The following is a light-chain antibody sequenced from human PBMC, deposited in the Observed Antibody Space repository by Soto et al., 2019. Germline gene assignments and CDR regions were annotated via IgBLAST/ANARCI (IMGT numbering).Light chain of an antibody. J-gene: IGLJ1*01. CDR1: SSDIGASNF. CDR3: ISYKTDDTFV. Sequence: QSVLTQPPSVSGSPGQSITVSCTGTSSDIGASNFVSWYQHLPGRAPKVIIFEATNRPSGVSDRFSGSKAGTTASLTISGLQADDEGEYFCISYKTDDTFVFGKGTKVTVL. V-gene: IGLV2-14*01. CDR2: EAT.